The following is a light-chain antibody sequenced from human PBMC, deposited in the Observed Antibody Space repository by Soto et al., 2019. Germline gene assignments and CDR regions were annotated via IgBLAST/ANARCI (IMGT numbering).Light chain of an antibody. V-gene: IGKV3-15*01. Sequence: EIVLTQSPATLSVSPGDRVTLSCRASQSVDINLAWYQQRPGQAPRLLVYGASTKATDMPGRFSGRGSGTEFTLTINNLQSEDFEVYYCQQYRNWTRTFGQGTKVDSK. J-gene: IGKJ1*01. CDR1: QSVDIN. CDR3: QQYRNWTRT. CDR2: GAS.